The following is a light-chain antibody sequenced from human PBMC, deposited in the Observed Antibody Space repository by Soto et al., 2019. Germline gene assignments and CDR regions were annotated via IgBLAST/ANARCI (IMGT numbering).Light chain of an antibody. V-gene: IGKV1-5*01. CDR2: DGS. Sequence: DIQMTQSPSTLSASVGDRITITCRASQSLSNWLAWYQQKPGKAPRLLIFDGSSLESGVPSRFSGSGSGTEFTLTISGLLPEDFATYHCQQLNTLPFTFGKGTRLEI. J-gene: IGKJ5*01. CDR3: QQLNTLPFT. CDR1: QSLSNW.